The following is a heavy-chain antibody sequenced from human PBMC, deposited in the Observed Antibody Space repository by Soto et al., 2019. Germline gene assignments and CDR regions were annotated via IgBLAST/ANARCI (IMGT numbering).Heavy chain of an antibody. V-gene: IGHV3-33*01. Sequence: QVQLVESGGGVVQPGRSLRLSCAASGFTFSTYGMRWVRQAPGTGLEWVAVIWYDGSNKYYADSVKGRFTISRDNSENTMYLQMNSLRAEDTAVYYCARDRSSQYMDVWGKGTTVTVSS. CDR3: ARDRSSQYMDV. D-gene: IGHD2-2*01. CDR1: GFTFSTYG. J-gene: IGHJ6*03. CDR2: IWYDGSNK.